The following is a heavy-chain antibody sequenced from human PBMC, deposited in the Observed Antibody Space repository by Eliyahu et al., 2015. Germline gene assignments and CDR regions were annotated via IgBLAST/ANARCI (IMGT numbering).Heavy chain of an antibody. D-gene: IGHD3-9*01. CDR2: TSAHNGDT. CDR3: ARDKRFAGFDSLTGHPTYYYNGLDV. Sequence: QLQLVQSGAEVKKPGASVKVXCKASDHNFATXSFSXVRXAPGQGLEWVGWTSAHNGDTNYAQKVQDRVSMTTDTSTNTAYMELRSLKSDDTAVYYCARDKRFAGFDSLTGHPTYYYNGLDVWGQGTSVTVSS. CDR1: DHNFATXS. J-gene: IGHJ6*02. V-gene: IGHV1-18*01.